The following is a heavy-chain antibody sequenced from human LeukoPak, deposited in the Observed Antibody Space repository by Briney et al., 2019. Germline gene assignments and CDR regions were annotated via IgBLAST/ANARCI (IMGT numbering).Heavy chain of an antibody. CDR2: IYHSGST. CDR1: GGSISSSSYY. V-gene: IGHV4-39*07. J-gene: IGHJ4*02. D-gene: IGHD2-15*01. CDR3: ARGGVAATVVEQNLFDY. Sequence: SETLSLTCTVSGGSISSSSYYWGWIRQPPGKGLEWTGSIYHSGSTYYNPSLKSRVTISVDTSKNQFSLKLSSVTAADTAVYYCARGGVAATVVEQNLFDYWGQGTLVTVSS.